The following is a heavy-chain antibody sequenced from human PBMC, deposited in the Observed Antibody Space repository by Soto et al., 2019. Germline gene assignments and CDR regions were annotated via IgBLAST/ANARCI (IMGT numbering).Heavy chain of an antibody. V-gene: IGHV4-39*01. CDR1: GGSISSSSYY. Sequence: SETLSLTCTVSGGSISSSSYYWGWIRQPPGKGLEWIGSIYYSGSNYYKQSLKNRVTISVDTSKKQFSLKLSSVTAADKAVYYCARHFFRPGLRYFDWLLLDNWFDPWGQGTLVTVSS. J-gene: IGHJ5*02. CDR2: IYYSGSN. D-gene: IGHD3-9*01. CDR3: ARHFFRPGLRYFDWLLLDNWFDP.